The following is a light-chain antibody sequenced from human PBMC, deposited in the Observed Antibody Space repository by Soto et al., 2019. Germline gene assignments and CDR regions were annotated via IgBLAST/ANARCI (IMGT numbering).Light chain of an antibody. CDR3: SSYTSTSTPYV. V-gene: IGLV2-14*01. Sequence: QSVLTQPASVSGSPGQSITISCTGTSSDVGYYDFVAWYQQYPGKAPKVIIYEVTNRPSGVSNRFSGSKSGNTASLTISGLQAEDEADYYCSSYTSTSTPYVFGSGTKLTV. J-gene: IGLJ1*01. CDR1: SSDVGYYDF. CDR2: EVT.